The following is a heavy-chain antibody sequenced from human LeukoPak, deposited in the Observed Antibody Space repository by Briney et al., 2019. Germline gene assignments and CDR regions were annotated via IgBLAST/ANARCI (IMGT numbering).Heavy chain of an antibody. CDR2: IASKAYGGTT. CDR3: TGGVRGPDY. J-gene: IGHJ4*02. Sequence: GGSLRLSCTASGFTFGDYALSWVRQAPGKGLEWVGFIASKAYGGTTEYAASVKGRFTISRDDSKSVAYLQMDSLNTEDTAVYYCTGGVRGPDYWGQGTLVTVSS. D-gene: IGHD3-10*01. V-gene: IGHV3-49*04. CDR1: GFTFGDYA.